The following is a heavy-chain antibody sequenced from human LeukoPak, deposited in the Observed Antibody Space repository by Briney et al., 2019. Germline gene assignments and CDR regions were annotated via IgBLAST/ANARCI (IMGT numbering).Heavy chain of an antibody. CDR3: AREGGPYRPLDY. Sequence: SDTLSLTCGVSGGSISTTNWWTWVRQPPGEGLERIGEFHLSGRTHYNPSLESRVTMSVDMSENHISLRLTSVTAADTAVYYCAREGGPYRPLDYSGQGTLVTVSS. CDR2: FHLSGRT. V-gene: IGHV4-4*02. CDR1: GGSISTTNW. J-gene: IGHJ4*02.